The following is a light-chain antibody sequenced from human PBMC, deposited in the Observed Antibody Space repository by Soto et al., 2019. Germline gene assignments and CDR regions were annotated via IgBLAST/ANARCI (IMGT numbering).Light chain of an antibody. Sequence: QSVLTQPPAVSGAPGQRVTISCTGSSSNIGAGFDVHWYQQLPGTAPKLLIFANVNRPSGVPDRFSGSKSGTSASLAITGLQAGDEADYYCQSFDSSLSGTVVFGGGTKLTVL. V-gene: IGLV1-40*01. J-gene: IGLJ3*02. CDR3: QSFDSSLSGTVV. CDR2: ANV. CDR1: SSNIGAGFD.